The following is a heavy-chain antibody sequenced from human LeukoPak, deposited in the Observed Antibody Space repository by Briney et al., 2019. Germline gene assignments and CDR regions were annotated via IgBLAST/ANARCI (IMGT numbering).Heavy chain of an antibody. CDR2: INHSGST. V-gene: IGHV4-34*01. J-gene: IGHJ4*02. D-gene: IGHD6-13*01. CDR1: GGSFSGYY. CDR3: ASGSSWYRFDY. Sequence: SETLSLTCAVYGGSFSGYYWSWIRQPPGKGLEWIGEINHSGSTNYNPSLKSRVTISVDTSKNQFSLKLSSVTAADTAVYYCASGSSWYRFDYWGQGTLVTVSS.